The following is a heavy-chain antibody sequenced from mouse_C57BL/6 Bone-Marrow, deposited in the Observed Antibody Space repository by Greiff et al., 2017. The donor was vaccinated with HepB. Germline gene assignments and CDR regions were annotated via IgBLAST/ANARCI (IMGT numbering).Heavy chain of an antibody. CDR3: AGRCFAY. CDR1: GYTFTSYG. V-gene: IGHV1-59*01. J-gene: IGHJ3*01. Sequence: QVQLQQPGADLVRPGTSVKLSCKASGYTFTSYGMTWVNQRPGKGLEWIGLIDPSDGYTNYNQKFKGKATLTVDTSSSTAYMQRSSLTSEDSAVYYCAGRCFAYWGQGTLVTVSA. CDR2: IDPSDGYT.